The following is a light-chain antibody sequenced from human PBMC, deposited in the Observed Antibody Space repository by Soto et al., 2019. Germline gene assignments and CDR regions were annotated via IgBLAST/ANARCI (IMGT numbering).Light chain of an antibody. V-gene: IGLV2-14*01. J-gene: IGLJ1*01. Sequence: QSALTQPASVSGSPGQSITISCTGTSSDVGAYNFVSWYQQYPGKAPKVMIYEVNNRPSGVSNRFSGSKSGNTASLTISGLQAEDEADYYCGSFTRSSTYVFGSGTKVTVL. CDR3: GSFTRSSTYV. CDR1: SSDVGAYNF. CDR2: EVN.